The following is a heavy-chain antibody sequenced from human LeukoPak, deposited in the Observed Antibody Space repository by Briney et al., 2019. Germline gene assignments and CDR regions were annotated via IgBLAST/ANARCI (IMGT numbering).Heavy chain of an antibody. D-gene: IGHD4-11*01. CDR3: AKPYDYSNYGHYGMDV. CDR1: GFTFSNYA. CDR2: ISGSGSST. J-gene: IGHJ6*02. V-gene: IGHV3-23*01. Sequence: GGSLRLSCAASGFTFSNYAINWVRQAPGEGLEWVSAISGSGSSTYYADSVKGRFTISRDNSKNTLYLQMNSLRAEDTAVYYCAKPYDYSNYGHYGMDVWGQGTTVTVSS.